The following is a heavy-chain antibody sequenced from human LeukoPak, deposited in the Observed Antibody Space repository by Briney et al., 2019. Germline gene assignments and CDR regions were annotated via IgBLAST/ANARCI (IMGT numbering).Heavy chain of an antibody. CDR3: AKDRVPPD. Sequence: PGGSLRLSCAASGFTVSSNYMSWVRQAPGKGLEWVSVISGSGGSTYYADSVKGRFTISRDNSKNTLYLQMNSLRAEDTAVYYCAKDRVPPDWGQGTLVTVPS. CDR2: ISGSGGST. J-gene: IGHJ4*02. V-gene: IGHV3-23*01. D-gene: IGHD1-1*01. CDR1: GFTVSSNY.